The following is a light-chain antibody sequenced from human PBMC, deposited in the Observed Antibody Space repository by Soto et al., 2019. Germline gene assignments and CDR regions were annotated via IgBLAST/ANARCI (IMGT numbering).Light chain of an antibody. CDR3: QQYDNLPFT. V-gene: IGKV1-33*01. J-gene: IGKJ3*01. CDR2: TAS. CDR1: QDIRKY. Sequence: DIQMTQSPPSLSASVGDRVTITCQASQDIRKYLNWNQQKPGKAPKLLIYTASDLQTGVPSRFSGSGSGINFTFTISSLQPEDIRTFYCQQYDNLPFTFGPGTKVDIK.